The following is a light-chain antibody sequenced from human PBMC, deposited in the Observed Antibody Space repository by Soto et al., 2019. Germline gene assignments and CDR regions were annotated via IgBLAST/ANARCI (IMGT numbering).Light chain of an antibody. CDR2: EVS. CDR3: SSYTSSSIWV. Sequence: QSVLTQPASASGSPGQSITISCTGTSSDVGGYNYVSWYQQHPGKAPKLMIYEVSNRPSGISNRFSASKSGKTASLTISGLQAEDEADYYCSSYTSSSIWVFGGGTKLTVL. CDR1: SSDVGGYNY. J-gene: IGLJ3*02. V-gene: IGLV2-14*01.